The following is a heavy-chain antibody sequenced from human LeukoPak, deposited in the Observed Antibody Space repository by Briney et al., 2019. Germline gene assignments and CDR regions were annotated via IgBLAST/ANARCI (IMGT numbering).Heavy chain of an antibody. J-gene: IGHJ6*02. CDR2: IWYDGSNK. D-gene: IGHD6-13*01. Sequence: QPGGSLRLSCAASGFTFSSYGMHWVRQAPGKGLEWVAVIWYDGSNKYYADSVKGRFTISRDNSKNTLYLQMNSLRAEDTAVYYCARVLSSSSRRYYGMDVWGQGTTVTVSS. V-gene: IGHV3-33*01. CDR3: ARVLSSSSRRYYGMDV. CDR1: GFTFSSYG.